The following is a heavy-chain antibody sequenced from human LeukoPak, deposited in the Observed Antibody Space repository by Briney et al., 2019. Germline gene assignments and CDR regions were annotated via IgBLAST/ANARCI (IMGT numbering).Heavy chain of an antibody. CDR1: GGSISSSSYY. CDR2: IYYSGST. CDR3: ARQRGEDTAMDLFDY. D-gene: IGHD5-18*01. V-gene: IGHV4-39*01. J-gene: IGHJ4*02. Sequence: SETLSLTCTVSGGSISSSSYYWGWIRQPPGKGLEWIGSIYYSGSTYYNPSLKSRVTISVDTSKNQFSLKLSYVTAADTAVYYCARQRGEDTAMDLFDYWGQGTLVTVSS.